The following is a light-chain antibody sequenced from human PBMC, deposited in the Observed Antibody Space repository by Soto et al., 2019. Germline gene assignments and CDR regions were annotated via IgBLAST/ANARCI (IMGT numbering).Light chain of an antibody. Sequence: ETVLTQSPATLSLSPGDRATLSCRASQSVNRDLAWYQQKPGQAPRLLIYDASNRATGIPARFSGSGSGTDFTLPISSREPEDFAVYYCQQRTNWPPWTFGQGTRVEIK. CDR3: QQRTNWPPWT. CDR2: DAS. J-gene: IGKJ1*01. CDR1: QSVNRD. V-gene: IGKV3-11*01.